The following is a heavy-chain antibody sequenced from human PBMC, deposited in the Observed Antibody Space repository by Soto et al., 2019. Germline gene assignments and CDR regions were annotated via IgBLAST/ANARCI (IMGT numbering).Heavy chain of an antibody. V-gene: IGHV4-30-4*01. Sequence: ASETLSLTCTVSGGSISSGDYYWSWIRQPPGKGLEWIGYIYYSGSTYYNPSLKSRVTISVDTSKNQFSLKLSSVTAADTAVYYCARDLVGATYYYYGMDVWGQGTTVTVSS. D-gene: IGHD1-26*01. CDR1: GGSISSGDYY. CDR3: ARDLVGATYYYYGMDV. CDR2: IYYSGST. J-gene: IGHJ6*02.